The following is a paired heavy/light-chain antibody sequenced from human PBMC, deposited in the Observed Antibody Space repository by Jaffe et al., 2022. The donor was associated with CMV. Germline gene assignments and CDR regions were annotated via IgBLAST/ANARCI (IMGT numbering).Heavy chain of an antibody. V-gene: IGHV3-48*03. J-gene: IGHJ4*02. D-gene: IGHD5-12*01. CDR2: IGGSGNLI. CDR3: ATLNLRLPDFDY. CDR1: GFNFGSNV. Sequence: EVQLVESGGGVVQPGGSLRLSCAASGFNFGSNVMNWVRQAPGKGLEWVSHIGGSGNLINYVDSVKGRFTITRDNAKNSLFLQMNSLRVEDTAIYYCATLNLRLPDFDYWGQGTLVIVSS.
Light chain of an antibody. V-gene: IGKV2-30*01. CDR3: MQGRYWRT. J-gene: IGKJ5*01. CDR1: QSLVYSDGSTF. Sequence: DVVMIQSPLSLPVTLGQPASISCKSSQSLVYSDGSTFLNWFQQRPGQSPRRLIYKVSNRDSGVPDRFSGSGSDTNFTLKISRVEAEDVGVYYCMQGRYWRTFGQGTRLEIK. CDR2: KVS.